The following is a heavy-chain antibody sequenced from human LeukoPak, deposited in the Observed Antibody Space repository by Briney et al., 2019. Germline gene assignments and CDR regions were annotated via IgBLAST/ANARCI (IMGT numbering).Heavy chain of an antibody. D-gene: IGHD1-26*01. CDR3: ATYIRSVHYYMDV. J-gene: IGHJ6*03. CDR1: GGSFDSKY. CDR2: IYTSGST. V-gene: IGHV4-4*09. Sequence: PSETLSLTCSASGGSFDSKYWSWIRQPPGKGLEWMAYIYTSGSTNFNPSPRRRGAMSIDTSKNQSPLKLYSGTAADPAVYYCATYIRSVHYYMDVGGKGTTVSVSS.